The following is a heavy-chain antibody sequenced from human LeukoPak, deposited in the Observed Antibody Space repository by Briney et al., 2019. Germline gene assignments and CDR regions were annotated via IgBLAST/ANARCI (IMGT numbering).Heavy chain of an antibody. V-gene: IGHV3-23*01. CDR1: GFTFSSYA. D-gene: IGHD5-12*01. J-gene: IGHJ4*02. Sequence: PGGSLRLSCAASGFTFSSYAMSWVRQAPGKGLEWVSAISGSGGSTYYADSVKGRFTISRDNSKNTLYLQMNSLGAEDTAVYYCARQGGGYNGYECSDYWGQGTLVTVSS. CDR2: ISGSGGST. CDR3: ARQGGGYNGYECSDY.